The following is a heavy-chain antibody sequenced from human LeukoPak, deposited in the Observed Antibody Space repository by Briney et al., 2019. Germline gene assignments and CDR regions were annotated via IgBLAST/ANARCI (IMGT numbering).Heavy chain of an antibody. Sequence: AVKVSCKGSGCTFTSSAMQGVRQPRAQGLEWVGWIVVGSGNTNYAQGFQERGTITRDMSTSTPYMELSTLRSEDTAVYYCAALMGQDWNYEDYWGQGTLVTVSS. V-gene: IGHV1-58*02. D-gene: IGHD1-7*01. CDR2: IVVGSGNT. CDR1: GCTFTSSA. J-gene: IGHJ4*02. CDR3: AALMGQDWNYEDY.